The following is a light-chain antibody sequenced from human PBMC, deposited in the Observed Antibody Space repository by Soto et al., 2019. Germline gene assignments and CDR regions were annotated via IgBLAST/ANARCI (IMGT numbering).Light chain of an antibody. V-gene: IGKV3-20*01. Sequence: EIVLTQSPGTLSLYPGERATLSCRASQSVSSTYLAWYQQKPGQAPGLLLYGASNRASGIPDRFAGSGSGTDFTLTISRLEPEDFAVYYCQPYGSSPPTFGGGTKVDIK. CDR3: QPYGSSPPT. CDR2: GAS. CDR1: QSVSSTY. J-gene: IGKJ4*01.